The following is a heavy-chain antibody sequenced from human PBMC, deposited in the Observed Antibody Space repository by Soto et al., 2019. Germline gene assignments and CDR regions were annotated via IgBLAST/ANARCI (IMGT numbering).Heavy chain of an antibody. Sequence: QVQLVQSGAEVKKPGASVKVSCKASGYTFTSYGISWVXQXPXQGLEWMGWISAYNGNTNYAQKLQGRVTMTTDTSTSTAYMELRSLRSDDTAVYYCARTVEIVVVVAATPCLDYWGQGTLVTVSS. J-gene: IGHJ4*02. V-gene: IGHV1-18*01. CDR1: GYTFTSYG. CDR2: ISAYNGNT. CDR3: ARTVEIVVVVAATPCLDY. D-gene: IGHD2-15*01.